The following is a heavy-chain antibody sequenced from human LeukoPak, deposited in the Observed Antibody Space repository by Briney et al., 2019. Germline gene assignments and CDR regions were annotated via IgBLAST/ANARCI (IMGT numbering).Heavy chain of an antibody. J-gene: IGHJ4*02. Sequence: GGSLRLSCAASGFTFNAFGMNWVRQAPGKGLEWVSYIGTTSGAIYYADSVKGRFTISKDNAKNMVYLQMNNLRAEDTAVYYCVSFYETYWGRGTLVTVSS. CDR1: GFTFNAFG. V-gene: IGHV3-48*04. CDR3: VSFYETY. CDR2: IGTTSGAI. D-gene: IGHD2-2*01.